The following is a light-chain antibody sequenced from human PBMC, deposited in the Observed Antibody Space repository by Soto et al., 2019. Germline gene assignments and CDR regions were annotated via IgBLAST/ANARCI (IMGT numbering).Light chain of an antibody. CDR1: QSVSSN. CDR2: GAS. J-gene: IGKJ2*02. V-gene: IGKV3-15*01. Sequence: EIVMTQSPATLSVSPGERATLSCRASQSVSSNLAWYQQKPGQAPRLLIYGASTRATGIPARFRGSGSGTEFTLTISSLQAEDFAVYYCQQYKNWPRTFGQGTKLEIK. CDR3: QQYKNWPRT.